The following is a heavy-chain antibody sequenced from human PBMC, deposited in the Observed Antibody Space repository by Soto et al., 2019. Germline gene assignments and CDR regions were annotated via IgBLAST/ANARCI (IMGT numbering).Heavy chain of an antibody. CDR1: GGSISSSSYY. Sequence: PSETLSLTCTVSGGSISSSSYYWGWIRQPPGKGLEWIGSVYYSGSTYDNPSLKSRITLSVDRSKNQFSLKLTSVTAADTAVYYCARSSAGVFGIVIEGSNWLAPWGQGSLVTVSS. CDR3: ARSSAGVFGIVIEGSNWLAP. V-gene: IGHV4-39*01. J-gene: IGHJ5*02. CDR2: VYYSGST. D-gene: IGHD3-16*02.